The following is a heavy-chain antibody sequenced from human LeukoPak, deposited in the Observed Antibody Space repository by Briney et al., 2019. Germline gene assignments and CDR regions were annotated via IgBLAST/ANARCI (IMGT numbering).Heavy chain of an antibody. CDR2: IYDTGNT. D-gene: IGHD3-22*01. CDR1: GGSISSYY. CDR3: ARQSISGSSLSYFDY. Sequence: SETLSLTCTVSGGSISSYYWSWVRQPPGKGLEWIGHIYDTGNTNYNPSLESRVTISVDTSKNQCSLKLSSVTAADTAVYYCARQSISGSSLSYFDYWGQGTLVNVSS. J-gene: IGHJ4*02. V-gene: IGHV4-59*01.